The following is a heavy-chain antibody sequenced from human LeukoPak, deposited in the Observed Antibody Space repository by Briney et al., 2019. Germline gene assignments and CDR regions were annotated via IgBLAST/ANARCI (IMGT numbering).Heavy chain of an antibody. CDR1: GYTFTSYG. Sequence: GASVKVSFKASGYTFTSYGISWVRQAPGQGLEWMGWISAYNGNTNYAQKLQGRVTITTDESTSTAYMELSSLRSEDTAVYYCARGPELERFDYRGQGTLVTVSS. CDR3: ARGPELERFDY. J-gene: IGHJ4*02. V-gene: IGHV1-18*01. D-gene: IGHD1-1*01. CDR2: ISAYNGNT.